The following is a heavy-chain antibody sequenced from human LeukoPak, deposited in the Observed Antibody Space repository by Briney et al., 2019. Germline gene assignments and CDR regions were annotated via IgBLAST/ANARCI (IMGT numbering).Heavy chain of an antibody. Sequence: SETLSLTCTVSGGSISSYYWSWIRQPPGKGLEWIGYIYYSGSTNYNPSLKSRVTISVDTSKNQFSLKLSSVTAADTAVYYCASRIVGATTESWFDPWGQGTLVTVSS. CDR3: ASRIVGATTESWFDP. CDR1: GGSISSYY. V-gene: IGHV4-59*01. J-gene: IGHJ5*02. CDR2: IYYSGST. D-gene: IGHD1-26*01.